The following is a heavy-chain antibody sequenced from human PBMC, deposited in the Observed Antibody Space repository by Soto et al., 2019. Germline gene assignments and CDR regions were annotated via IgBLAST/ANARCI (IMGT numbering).Heavy chain of an antibody. Sequence: SETLSLTCTVSGGSISNGGYYWTWIRQHPGKGLEWIGYIYYSGSTYYNPSLKSRVTISVDTSKNQFSLKLTSVTAADTAVYYCARDVTDFWSGHEGMDVWGQGTTVTVYS. D-gene: IGHD3-3*01. CDR1: GGSISNGGYY. CDR3: ARDVTDFWSGHEGMDV. CDR2: IYYSGST. V-gene: IGHV4-31*03. J-gene: IGHJ6*02.